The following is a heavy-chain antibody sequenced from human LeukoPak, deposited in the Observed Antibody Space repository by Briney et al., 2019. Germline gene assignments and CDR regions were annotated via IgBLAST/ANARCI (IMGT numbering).Heavy chain of an antibody. V-gene: IGHV1-46*01. CDR2: INPSGGST. CDR1: GYTFTSYY. Sequence: GASVKVSCKASGYTFTSYYMHWVRQAPGQGLEWVGIINPSGGSTSYAQKFQGRVTMTRDTSTSTVYMELSSLRSEDTAVYYCAREVGETSGWYRNWFDPWGQGTLVTVSS. CDR3: AREVGETSGWYRNWFDP. J-gene: IGHJ5*02. D-gene: IGHD6-19*01.